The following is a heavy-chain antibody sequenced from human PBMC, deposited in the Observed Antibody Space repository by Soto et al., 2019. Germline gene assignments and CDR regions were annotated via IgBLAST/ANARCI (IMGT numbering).Heavy chain of an antibody. CDR2: IRSKGNRYAT. CDR1: GFTFSRSA. V-gene: IGHV3-73*01. J-gene: IGHJ6*02. D-gene: IGHD2-21*01. CDR3: TRDLAPGIPRGLDV. Sequence: PGGSLRLSCAASGFTFSRSAMHWVRQASGKGLEWVGSIRSKGNRYATAYAASVKGRFTISRDDSKNTAYLQMNSLKTEDTAVYYCTRDLAPGIPRGLDVWGQGITVTVSS.